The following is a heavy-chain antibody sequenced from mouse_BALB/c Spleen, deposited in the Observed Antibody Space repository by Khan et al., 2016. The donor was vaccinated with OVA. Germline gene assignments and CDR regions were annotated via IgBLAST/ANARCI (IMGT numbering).Heavy chain of an antibody. CDR1: GYSITSGYA. D-gene: IGHD1-2*01. CDR2: ISYSGGT. V-gene: IGHV3-2*02. CDR3: ARGNYYGYDFDY. J-gene: IGHJ2*01. Sequence: EVQLQESGPGLVKPSQSLSLTCTVTGYSITSGYAWNWLRQFPGNKLEWMGYISYSGGTSYNPSLKSRISITRDTSKNQFFLQLNSVTTEDTATXYWARGNYYGYDFDYWGQGTTLTVSS.